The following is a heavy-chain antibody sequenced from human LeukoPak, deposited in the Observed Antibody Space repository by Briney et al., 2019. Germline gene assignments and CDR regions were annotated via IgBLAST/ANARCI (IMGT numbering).Heavy chain of an antibody. D-gene: IGHD3-22*01. J-gene: IGHJ4*02. V-gene: IGHV1-46*01. CDR1: GYTFTSHY. Sequence: ASVKVSCKASGYTFTSHYMHWVRQAPGQGLEWMGTINPSGGSTTYAQKFQGRVTMTRDMSTSTLYMELNSLRSEDTAVYYCARGVKYETSGFGYWGQGTLVTVSS. CDR2: INPSGGST. CDR3: ARGVKYETSGFGY.